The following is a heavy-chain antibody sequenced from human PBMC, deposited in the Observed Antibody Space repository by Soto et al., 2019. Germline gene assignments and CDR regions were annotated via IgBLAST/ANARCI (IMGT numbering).Heavy chain of an antibody. J-gene: IGHJ4*02. CDR2: IWNDGSNK. D-gene: IGHD2-15*01. CDR1: GFTFSSYG. Sequence: QVQLVESGGGVVQPGRSLRLSCAASGFTFSSYGMHWVRQAPGKGLEWVAVIWNDGSNKYYADSVKGRFTISRDNSKNTLYLQMNRLRAEDTAVYYCARGSGGSCYRCLGYYWGQGTLVTVSS. V-gene: IGHV3-33*01. CDR3: ARGSGGSCYRCLGYY.